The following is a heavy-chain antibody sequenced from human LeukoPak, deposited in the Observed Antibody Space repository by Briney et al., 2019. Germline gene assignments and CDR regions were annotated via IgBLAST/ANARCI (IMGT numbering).Heavy chain of an antibody. CDR3: ARRGFSSGFYYFDY. CDR2: IYYSGSS. CDR1: GGSISTHL. J-gene: IGHJ4*02. D-gene: IGHD6-19*01. V-gene: IGHV4-59*08. Sequence: AETLSLTCTDTGGSISTHLWTWIRQPPGKVLNLIGVIYYSGSSNYNPSLESRDTISVDTSKNQFSLKVTSVTAADTAVYYCARRGFSSGFYYFDYWGQGTLVTVSS.